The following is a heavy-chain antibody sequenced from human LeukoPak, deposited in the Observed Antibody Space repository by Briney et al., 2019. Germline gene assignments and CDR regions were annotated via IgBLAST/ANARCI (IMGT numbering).Heavy chain of an antibody. V-gene: IGHV3-53*01. D-gene: IGHD6-6*01. J-gene: IGHJ5*02. CDR3: ARAPPSLWSSSSELYNWFDP. CDR2: IYSGGNI. CDR1: GFTVSSTY. Sequence: GGSLRLSCAASGFTVSSTYMSWVRQAPGKGLEWVSVIYSGGNIYYIDSVKGRFTISRDTSKNTLYLQMNSLRAEDTAVYYCARAPPSLWSSSSELYNWFDPWGQGTLVTVSS.